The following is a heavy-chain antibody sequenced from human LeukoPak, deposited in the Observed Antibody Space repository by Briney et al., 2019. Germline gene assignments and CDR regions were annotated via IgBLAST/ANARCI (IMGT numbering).Heavy chain of an antibody. J-gene: IGHJ4*02. CDR2: ISGSIGIT. Sequence: PGGSLRLSCAASGFTFSNYAMSWVRQAPGKGLEWVSLISGSIGITSYAGSVKGRFTISRDTSKNTLYLQMNSLRAEDTAIYYCAKGMTTVTTRSPLDYWGQGTLVTVSS. V-gene: IGHV3-23*01. CDR3: AKGMTTVTTRSPLDY. CDR1: GFTFSNYA. D-gene: IGHD4-17*01.